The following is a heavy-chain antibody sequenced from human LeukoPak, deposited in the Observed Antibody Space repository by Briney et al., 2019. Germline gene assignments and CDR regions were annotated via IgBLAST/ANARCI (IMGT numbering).Heavy chain of an antibody. CDR3: ARARAYTTFDY. J-gene: IGHJ4*02. D-gene: IGHD2-2*02. V-gene: IGHV3-7*01. CDR1: RFTFSGSW. CDR2: INQDGGVK. Sequence: GGSLRLSCAASRFTFSGSWMTWVCQAPGKGPEWVAKINQDGGVKGYLDSVQGRFTISRDSAKNSLYVQMNSLRAEDTAIYFCARARAYTTFDYWGQGTLVTVSS.